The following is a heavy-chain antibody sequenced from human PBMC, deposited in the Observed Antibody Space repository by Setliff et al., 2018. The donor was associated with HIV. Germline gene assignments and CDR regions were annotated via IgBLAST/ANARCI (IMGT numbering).Heavy chain of an antibody. CDR2: IISILGKT. CDR1: GGTFSAYA. CDR3: SRGNIRFPL. Sequence: SVKVSCKASGGTFSAYAVSWLRQAPGHGLEWMGGIISILGKTSYAQRFQGRVTITADKSATSAYMELNSLTSEDTAVYFCSRGNIRFPLWGQGTLVTVSS. V-gene: IGHV1-69*10. J-gene: IGHJ4*02. D-gene: IGHD3-3*01.